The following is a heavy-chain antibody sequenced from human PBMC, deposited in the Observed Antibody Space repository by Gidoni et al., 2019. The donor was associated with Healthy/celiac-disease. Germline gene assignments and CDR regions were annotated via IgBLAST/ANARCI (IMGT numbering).Heavy chain of an antibody. CDR1: GFTFSSYS. CDR2: ISSSSSYI. CDR3: ARDRDTAMGYFDY. D-gene: IGHD5-18*01. Sequence: EVQLVESGGGLVKPGGSLRLSCAASGFTFSSYSMNWVRQAPGKGLEWVSSISSSSSYIYYADSVKGRFTISRDNAKNSLYLQMNSLRAEDTAVYYCARDRDTAMGYFDYWGQGTLVTVSS. J-gene: IGHJ4*02. V-gene: IGHV3-21*01.